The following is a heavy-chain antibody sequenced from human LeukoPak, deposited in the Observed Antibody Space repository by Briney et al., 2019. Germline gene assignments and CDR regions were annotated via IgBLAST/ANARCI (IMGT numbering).Heavy chain of an antibody. J-gene: IGHJ4*02. V-gene: IGHV3-7*01. CDR3: ARAAYCSGGSCYFDY. CDR1: GFTFSSYW. CDR2: IKQDGSEK. Sequence: GGSLRLSCAASGFTFSSYWMSWVRQAPGKGLEWVANIKQDGSEKYYVDSVKSRFTISRDNAKNSLYLQMNSLRAEDTAVYYCARAAYCSGGSCYFDYWGQGTLVTVSS. D-gene: IGHD2-15*01.